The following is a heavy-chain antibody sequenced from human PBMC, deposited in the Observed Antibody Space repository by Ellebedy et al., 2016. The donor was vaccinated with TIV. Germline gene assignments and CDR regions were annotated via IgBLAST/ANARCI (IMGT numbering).Heavy chain of an antibody. V-gene: IGHV3-48*04. CDR3: ARDMGGSYFY. D-gene: IGHD1-26*01. Sequence: GESLKISCAASGFTFSSYSFNWVRQAPGKGLEWLSYISSSSTNMYYADSVKGRFTISRDNAKNSLYLQMNSLRAEDTAVYYCARDMGGSYFYWGQGTPVTVSS. CDR2: ISSSSTNM. J-gene: IGHJ4*02. CDR1: GFTFSSYS.